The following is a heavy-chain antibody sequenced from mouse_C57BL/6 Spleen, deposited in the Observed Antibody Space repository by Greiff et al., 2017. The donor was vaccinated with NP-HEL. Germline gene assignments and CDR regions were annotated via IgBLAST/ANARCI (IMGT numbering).Heavy chain of an antibody. J-gene: IGHJ2*01. Sequence: VQLQQSGPELVKPGASVKLSCKASGYSFTSYYIHWVKQRPGQGLEWIGWIYPGSGNTKYNEKFKGKATLTADTSSSTAYMQLSSLTSEDSAVYYCARADGYYDYFDYWGQGTTLTVSS. CDR3: ARADGYYDYFDY. D-gene: IGHD2-3*01. V-gene: IGHV1-66*01. CDR1: GYSFTSYY. CDR2: IYPGSGNT.